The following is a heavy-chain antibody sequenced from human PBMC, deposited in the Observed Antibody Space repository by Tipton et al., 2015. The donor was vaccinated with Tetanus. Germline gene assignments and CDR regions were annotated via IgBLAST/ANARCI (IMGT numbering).Heavy chain of an antibody. CDR2: IYSGGST. Sequence: SLRLSCAASGFTFSSYSMNWVRQAPGKGLEWVSVIYSGGSTYYADSVKGRFTISRDNSKNTLYLQMNSLRAEDTAVYYCARDSDDSSGYYYYYYGMDVWGQGTTVTVSS. J-gene: IGHJ6*02. D-gene: IGHD3-22*01. CDR3: ARDSDDSSGYYYYYYGMDV. CDR1: GFTFSSYS. V-gene: IGHV3-66*01.